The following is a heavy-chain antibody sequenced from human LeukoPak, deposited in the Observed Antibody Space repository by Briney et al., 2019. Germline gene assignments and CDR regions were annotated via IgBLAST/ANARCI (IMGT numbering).Heavy chain of an antibody. J-gene: IGHJ4*02. CDR3: ARGESGLTVFSFVNY. Sequence: GGSLRLSCTASGFTFSTYAMSWVRQAPGKGLEWVSYISSSSSTIYYGDSVKDRFTISRDNAKNSLYLQLNSLRDEDTAVYYCARGESGLTVFSFVNYWGRGTLVTVSS. CDR1: GFTFSTYA. CDR2: ISSSSSTI. D-gene: IGHD3-10*01. V-gene: IGHV3-48*02.